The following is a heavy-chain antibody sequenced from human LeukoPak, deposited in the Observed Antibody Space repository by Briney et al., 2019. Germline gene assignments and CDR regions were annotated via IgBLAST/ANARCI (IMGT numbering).Heavy chain of an antibody. D-gene: IGHD6-13*01. V-gene: IGHV4-34*01. CDR3: ARPAGGTHFDY. Sequence: PSETLSLTCAVYGGSFSDYYWSWIRQPPGKGLEWIGSIYYSGSTYYNPSLKSRVTISVDTSKNQFSLKLSSVTAADTAVYYCARPAGGTHFDYWGQGTLVTVSS. CDR2: IYYSGST. J-gene: IGHJ4*02. CDR1: GGSFSDYY.